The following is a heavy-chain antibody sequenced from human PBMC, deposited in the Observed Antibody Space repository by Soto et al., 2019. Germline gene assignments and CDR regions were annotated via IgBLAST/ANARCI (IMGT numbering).Heavy chain of an antibody. D-gene: IGHD2-15*01. CDR3: ARDPDRLSSYGMDV. Sequence: QVQLVQSGAEVKKPGSSVKVSCKASGGTFSSYAISWVRQAPGQGLEWMGGIIPIFGTANYAQKFQGRVTITADESTSTAYMERSSLRSEDTAVYYCARDPDRLSSYGMDVWGQGTTVTVSS. J-gene: IGHJ6*02. CDR2: IIPIFGTA. CDR1: GGTFSSYA. V-gene: IGHV1-69*12.